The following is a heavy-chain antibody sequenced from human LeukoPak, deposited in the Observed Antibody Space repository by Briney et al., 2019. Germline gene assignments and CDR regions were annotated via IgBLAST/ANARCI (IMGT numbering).Heavy chain of an antibody. V-gene: IGHV3-30*18. CDR3: AKDRSGTYGVRGYFDY. CDR1: GFTFTSYD. J-gene: IGHJ4*02. D-gene: IGHD1-26*01. Sequence: GGSLRLSCAASGFTFTSYDMHWVRRAAGKGLEWGTILAYDGSNEYYADSVKGRFTISRDNSKNTLYLQLNSLRADDTAVYYCAKDRSGTYGVRGYFDYWGQGTLVTVSS. CDR2: LAYDGSNE.